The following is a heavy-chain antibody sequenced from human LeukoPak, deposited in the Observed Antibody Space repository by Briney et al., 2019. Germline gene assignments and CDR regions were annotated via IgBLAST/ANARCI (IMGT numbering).Heavy chain of an antibody. CDR2: VSSNGGSI. CDR3: ARDYDYGDYPGY. CDR1: GFTFSSYA. D-gene: IGHD4-17*01. V-gene: IGHV3-64*01. Sequence: GGSLRLSCAASGFTFSSYAMHWVRQAPGQGLEYVSGVSSNGGSIYYAKSVKGRFTISRDNAKSTLFLQMNSLRAEDTALYYCARDYDYGDYPGYWGQGTLVTVCS. J-gene: IGHJ4*02.